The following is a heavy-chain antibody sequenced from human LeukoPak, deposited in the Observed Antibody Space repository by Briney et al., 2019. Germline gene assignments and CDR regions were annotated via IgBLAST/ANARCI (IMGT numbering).Heavy chain of an antibody. Sequence: PGGSLRLSCAASGFTFSRYAMSWVRQAPGKGLEWVSTIRSSDGSTYYADSVKSRFTISRDNSKNTLYLQMNSLRAEDTAVYYCARYGDYMNDAFDIWGQGTMVTVSS. CDR1: GFTFSRYA. CDR2: IRSSDGST. CDR3: ARYGDYMNDAFDI. D-gene: IGHD4-17*01. J-gene: IGHJ3*02. V-gene: IGHV3-23*01.